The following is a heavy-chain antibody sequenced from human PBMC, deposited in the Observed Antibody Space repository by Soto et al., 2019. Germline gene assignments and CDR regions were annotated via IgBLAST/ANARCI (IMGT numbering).Heavy chain of an antibody. J-gene: IGHJ5*02. CDR2: ICAYNGNT. CDR1: GYTFTSYG. V-gene: IGHV1-18*01. CDR3: ARHPERGYYDSSGYNNWFDP. D-gene: IGHD3-22*01. Sequence: GASVKVSCKASGYTFTSYGISWVRQAPGQGLEWMGWICAYNGNTNYAQKLQGRVTMTTDTSTSTAYMELRSLRSDDTAVYYCARHPERGYYDSSGYNNWFDPWGQGTLVTVSS.